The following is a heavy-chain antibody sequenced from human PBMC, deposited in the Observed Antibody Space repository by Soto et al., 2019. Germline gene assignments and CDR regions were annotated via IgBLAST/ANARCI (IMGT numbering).Heavy chain of an antibody. V-gene: IGHV3-33*06. J-gene: IGHJ4*02. Sequence: QVQLVESGGGVVQPGRSLRLSCAASGFTFSSYGMHWVRQAPGKGLEWVAVIWYDGSNKYYADSVKGRFTISRDNSKNTLYLQMNSLRAEDTAVYYCAKEPPGPRGYWGQGTLVTVSS. CDR2: IWYDGSNK. D-gene: IGHD3-10*01. CDR1: GFTFSSYG. CDR3: AKEPPGPRGY.